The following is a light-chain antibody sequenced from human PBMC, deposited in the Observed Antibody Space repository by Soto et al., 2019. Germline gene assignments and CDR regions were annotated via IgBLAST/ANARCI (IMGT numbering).Light chain of an antibody. CDR3: AAWVDSLNGYV. V-gene: IGLV1-44*01. Sequence: QSVLTQPPSASGAPGQRVTISCSGSSSNIGSNTVNRYQQLPGTAPKLLIYSNNQRLSGVPDRFSGSKSGTSASLAISALHFEDEAHYYCAAWVDSLNGYVFGTGTKVTGL. J-gene: IGLJ1*01. CDR2: SNN. CDR1: SSNIGSNT.